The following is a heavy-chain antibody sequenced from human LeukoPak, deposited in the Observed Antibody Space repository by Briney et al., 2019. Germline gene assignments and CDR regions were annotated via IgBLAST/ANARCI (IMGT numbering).Heavy chain of an antibody. CDR3: AKDGYSSGWYDY. D-gene: IGHD6-19*01. V-gene: IGHV3-23*01. CDR2: ISGSGGST. CDR1: GFTFSSYA. Sequence: PGGSLRLSCAASGFTFSSYAMSWVRQAPGKGLEWVSTISGSGGSTYYADSEKGRFTISRDNSKNTLYLQMNSLRAEDTAVYYCAKDGYSSGWYDYWGQGTLVTVSS. J-gene: IGHJ4*02.